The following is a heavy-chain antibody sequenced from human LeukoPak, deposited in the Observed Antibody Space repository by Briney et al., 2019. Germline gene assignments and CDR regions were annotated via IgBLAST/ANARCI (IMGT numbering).Heavy chain of an antibody. J-gene: IGHJ4*02. CDR1: GFTFDDYA. V-gene: IGHV3-43D*04. D-gene: IGHD3-10*01. CDR3: AKDTGGSRSLPSYYFDY. Sequence: GGSLRLSRTASGFTFDDYAMHWVRQAPGKSLEWVSFISWDGGSTYYADSVKGRFTISRDNSKNSLYLQMNSLRAKDTALYYCAKDTGGSRSLPSYYFDYWGQGTLVTVSS. CDR2: ISWDGGST.